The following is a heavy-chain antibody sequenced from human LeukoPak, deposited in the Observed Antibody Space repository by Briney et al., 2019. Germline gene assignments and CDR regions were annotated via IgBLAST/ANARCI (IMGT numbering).Heavy chain of an antibody. CDR1: GFTFSNYA. CDR3: AKSPGYSSSWYDY. J-gene: IGHJ4*02. CDR2: ISSGGGST. D-gene: IGHD6-13*01. V-gene: IGHV3-23*01. Sequence: GGSLRLSCAASGFTFSNYAMSWVRQAPGKGLEWVSAISSGGGSTYYADSVKGRFTISRDNSKNTLYLQMNSLRAEDTAVYYCAKSPGYSSSWYDYWGQGTLVIVSS.